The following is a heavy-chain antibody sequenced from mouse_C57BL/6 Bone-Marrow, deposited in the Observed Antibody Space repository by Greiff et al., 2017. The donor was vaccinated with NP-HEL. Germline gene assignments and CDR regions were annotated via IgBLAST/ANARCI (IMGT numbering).Heavy chain of an antibody. CDR3: ARSGIGYCGSDYDWYFDV. CDR1: GYTFTSYG. J-gene: IGHJ1*03. V-gene: IGHV1-81*01. CDR2: IYPRSGNT. Sequence: VQLQEPGAELVRPGASVKLSCKASGYTFTSYGISWVKQRTGQGLEWIGEIYPRSGNTYYNEKFKGKATLTADKSSSTAYMELRSLTSEDSAVYFCARSGIGYCGSDYDWYFDVWGTGTTVTVSS. D-gene: IGHD1-1*01.